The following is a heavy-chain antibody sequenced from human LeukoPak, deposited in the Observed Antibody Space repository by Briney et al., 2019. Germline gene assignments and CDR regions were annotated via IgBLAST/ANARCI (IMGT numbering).Heavy chain of an antibody. V-gene: IGHV3-23*01. CDR3: ARTQRTLVATSDY. CDR2: ISGSGGST. J-gene: IGHJ4*02. CDR1: GFTFSSYA. Sequence: GGALRLSCAASGFTFSSYAMSWVRQAPGKGLEWVSAISGSGGSTYYADSVKGRFTISRDNSKNTLYLQMNSLRAEDTAVYYCARTQRTLVATSDYWGQGTLVTVSS. D-gene: IGHD5-12*01.